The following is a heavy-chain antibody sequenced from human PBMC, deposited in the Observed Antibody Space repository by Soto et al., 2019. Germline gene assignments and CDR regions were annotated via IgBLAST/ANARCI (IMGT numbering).Heavy chain of an antibody. CDR1: GYSFTSYW. J-gene: IGHJ6*02. CDR2: IFPGYSDT. CDR3: ARLPYSSSWFVPPYYYGMDV. Sequence: PGESLKISCKGSGYSFTSYWIGRVRQMPGKGLEWMGIIFPGYSDTRYSPSFQGQVTISADKSISTAYLQWSSLKASDTAMYYCARLPYSSSWFVPPYYYGMDVWGQGTTVTVSS. V-gene: IGHV5-51*01. D-gene: IGHD6-13*01.